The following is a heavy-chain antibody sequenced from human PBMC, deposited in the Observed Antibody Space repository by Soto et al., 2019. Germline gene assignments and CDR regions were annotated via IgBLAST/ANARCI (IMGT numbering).Heavy chain of an antibody. Sequence: QLQLQESGPGLVKPSGTLSLTCTVSGGSISSSGFYWGWIRQPPGKGLEWIGSIYYSGSTYYNPSLKSRVTISVDTSKNQFSLKQSSVTAADTAVYYCARQKGTYNWFDPWGQGTLVTVSS. CDR3: ARQKGTYNWFDP. J-gene: IGHJ5*02. CDR2: IYYSGST. CDR1: GGSISSSGFY. V-gene: IGHV4-39*01.